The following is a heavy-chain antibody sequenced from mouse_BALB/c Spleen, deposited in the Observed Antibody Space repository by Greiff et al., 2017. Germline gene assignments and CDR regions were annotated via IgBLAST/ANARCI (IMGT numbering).Heavy chain of an antibody. CDR1: GFNIKDTY. V-gene: IGHV14-3*02. Sequence: EVNVVESGAELVKPGASVKLSCTASGFNIKDTYMHWVKQRPEQGLEWIGRIDPANGNTKYDPKFQGKATITADTSSNTAYLQLSSLTSEDTAVYYCPNGYAGGYAMDYWGQGNSVTVSS. CDR3: PNGYAGGYAMDY. J-gene: IGHJ4*01. CDR2: IDPANGNT. D-gene: IGHD2-2*01.